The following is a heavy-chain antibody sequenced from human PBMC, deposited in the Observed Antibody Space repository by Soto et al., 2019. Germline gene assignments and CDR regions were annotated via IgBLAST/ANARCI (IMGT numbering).Heavy chain of an antibody. CDR3: ARSRTTIFGVVIGTLNDY. CDR2: IDASDSYT. D-gene: IGHD3-3*01. V-gene: IGHV5-10-1*01. CDR1: GYSFSSYW. Sequence: GASLKISCKGSGYSFSSYWISWVRQMPGKGLEWRGRIDASDSYTNYSPSFQGDATISADTSISTAYLQRSSLKASDTAMYYCARSRTTIFGVVIGTLNDYWGQGTLVTVSS. J-gene: IGHJ4*02.